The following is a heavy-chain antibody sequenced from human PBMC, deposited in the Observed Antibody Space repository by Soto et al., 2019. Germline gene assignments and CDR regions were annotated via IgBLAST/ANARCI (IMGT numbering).Heavy chain of an antibody. Sequence: QVPLQESGPGLVKPSQTLSLTCTVSGGSISSGGYYWSWIRQHPGKGLEWIGYIFYSGSTFYNPSLKSRIAISVDTSKNQFALKLSSVTAADTAVYYWARAPGDYFDYWGQGTLVTVSS. J-gene: IGHJ4*02. V-gene: IGHV4-31*03. CDR1: GGSISSGGYY. CDR3: ARAPGDYFDY. CDR2: IFYSGST.